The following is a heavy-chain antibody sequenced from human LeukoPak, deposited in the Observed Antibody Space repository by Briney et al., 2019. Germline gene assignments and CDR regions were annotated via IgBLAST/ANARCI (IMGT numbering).Heavy chain of an antibody. Sequence: PSETLSLTCTVSGGSFSSFYWSWIRQPAGKGLEWIGLIYTSGSTNYNPSLKSRVAMSVDTSKSQFSLKLNSVTAADTAVYYCARDLDYWGQGMLVIVSS. CDR2: IYTSGST. J-gene: IGHJ4*02. V-gene: IGHV4-4*07. CDR3: ARDLDY. CDR1: GGSFSSFY.